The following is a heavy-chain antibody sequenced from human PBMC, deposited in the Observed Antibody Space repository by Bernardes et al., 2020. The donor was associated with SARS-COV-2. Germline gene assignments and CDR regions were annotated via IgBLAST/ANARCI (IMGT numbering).Heavy chain of an antibody. Sequence: ETLSLTCTVSGGSISSYYWSWIRQPPGKGLEWIGYIYYSGSTNYNPSLKSRVTISVDTSKNQFSLKLSSVTAADTAVYYCARGGDIVVVPAANDAFDIWGQGTMVTVSS. V-gene: IGHV4-59*01. CDR3: ARGGDIVVVPAANDAFDI. CDR2: IYYSGST. J-gene: IGHJ3*02. D-gene: IGHD2-2*01. CDR1: GGSISSYY.